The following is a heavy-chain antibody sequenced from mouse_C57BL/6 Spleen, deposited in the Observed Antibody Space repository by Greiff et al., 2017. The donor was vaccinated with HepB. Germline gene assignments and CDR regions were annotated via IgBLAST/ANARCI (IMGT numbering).Heavy chain of an antibody. CDR1: GYTFTSYT. CDR3: ARIGGNYGRGAMDY. J-gene: IGHJ4*01. D-gene: IGHD2-1*01. V-gene: IGHV1-4*01. CDR2: INPSSGYT. Sequence: QVQLQQSGAELARPGASVKMSCKASGYTFTSYTMHWVKQRPGQGLEWIGYINPSSGYTKYNQKFKDKATLTADKSSSTAYMQLSSLTSEDSAVYYCARIGGNYGRGAMDYWGQGTSVTVSS.